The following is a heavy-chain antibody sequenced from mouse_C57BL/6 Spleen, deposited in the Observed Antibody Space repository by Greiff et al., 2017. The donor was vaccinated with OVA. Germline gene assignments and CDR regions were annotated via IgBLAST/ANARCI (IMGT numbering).Heavy chain of an antibody. V-gene: IGHV1-55*01. CDR3: ARRNWDVRGPDFDY. D-gene: IGHD4-1*01. J-gene: IGHJ2*01. Sequence: QVQLQQPGAELVKPGASVKMSCKASGYTFTSYWITWVKQRPGQGLEWIGDIYPGSGSTNYNEKFKSKATLTVDTSSSTAYMQLSSLTSEDSAVYYGARRNWDVRGPDFDYWGQGTTLTVSS. CDR1: GYTFTSYW. CDR2: IYPGSGST.